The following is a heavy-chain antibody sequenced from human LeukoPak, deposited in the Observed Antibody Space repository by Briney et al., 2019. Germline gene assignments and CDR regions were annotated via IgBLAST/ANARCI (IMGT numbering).Heavy chain of an antibody. CDR3: VKDQKYQLLYLFDY. CDR2: IRDTGGST. D-gene: IGHD2-2*02. V-gene: IGHV3-23*01. Sequence: GGSLRLSCAASGFKFSKYGMNWVRQAPGLGLEWVSGIRDTGGSTYYADSVRGRFTISRDNSKKTVYLQMNSLRAEDTAVYYCVKDQKYQLLYLFDYWGQGTLVTVSS. CDR1: GFKFSKYG. J-gene: IGHJ4*02.